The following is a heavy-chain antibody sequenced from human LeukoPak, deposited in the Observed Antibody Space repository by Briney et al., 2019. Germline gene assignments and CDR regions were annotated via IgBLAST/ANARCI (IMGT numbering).Heavy chain of an antibody. V-gene: IGHV3-30-3*01. CDR2: ISYDGSNK. Sequence: GGSLRLSCAASGFTFSSYAMHWVRQAPGKGLEWVAVISYDGSNKYYADSVKGRFTISRDNSKNTLYLQMNSLRAEDTAVYYCARDRTPMVRGVTPLWDWGQGTLVTVSS. J-gene: IGHJ4*02. CDR3: ARDRTPMVRGVTPLWD. CDR1: GFTFSSYA. D-gene: IGHD3-10*01.